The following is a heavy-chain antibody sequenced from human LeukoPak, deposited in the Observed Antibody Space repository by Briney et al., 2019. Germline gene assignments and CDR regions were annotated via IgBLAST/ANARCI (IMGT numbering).Heavy chain of an antibody. Sequence: PSETLSLTCAVYGGSFSGYYWSWIRQPPGKGLEWIGEINHSGSTNYNPSLKSRVTISVDTSKNQFSLKLCSVTAADTAVYYCARGAVLRYFGFDPWGQGTLVTVSS. CDR2: INHSGST. V-gene: IGHV4-34*01. CDR1: GGSFSGYY. J-gene: IGHJ5*02. D-gene: IGHD3-9*01. CDR3: ARGAVLRYFGFDP.